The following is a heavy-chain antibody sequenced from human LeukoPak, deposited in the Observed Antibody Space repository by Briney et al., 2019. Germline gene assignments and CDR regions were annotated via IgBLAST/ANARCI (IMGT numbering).Heavy chain of an antibody. CDR3: AREFTGGTYYFDY. V-gene: IGHV4-61*02. D-gene: IGHD2-8*02. J-gene: IGHJ4*02. CDR2: IYTSGST. CDR1: GGSISSGSYY. Sequence: SQTLSLTCTVSGGSISSGSYYWHWIRQPAGKGLEWVGRIYTSGSTNYNPSLKSRVTISVDTSKNQFSLKLTSVTAADTAVYYCAREFTGGTYYFDYWGQGTLVTVFS.